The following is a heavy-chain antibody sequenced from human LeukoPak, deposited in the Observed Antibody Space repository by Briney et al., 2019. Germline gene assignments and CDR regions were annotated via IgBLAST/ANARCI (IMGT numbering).Heavy chain of an antibody. CDR2: ISSNGGST. Sequence: GGSLRLSCSASGFTFSRYAMHWVRQAPGKGLEYVSAISSNGGSTYYADSVKGRFTISRDNSRNTLHLQMSSLRVEDTAVYYCVKDSSSGSYFDYWGQGTLVAVSS. V-gene: IGHV3-64D*06. CDR1: GFTFSRYA. J-gene: IGHJ4*02. D-gene: IGHD3-10*01. CDR3: VKDSSSGSYFDY.